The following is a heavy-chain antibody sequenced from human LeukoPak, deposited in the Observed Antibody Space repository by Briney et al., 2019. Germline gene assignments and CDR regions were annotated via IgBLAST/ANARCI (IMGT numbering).Heavy chain of an antibody. J-gene: IGHJ4*02. V-gene: IGHV4-4*09. CDR3: ARRVYGSGSYYFDY. CDR1: GGSITSYY. Sequence: SETLSLTCTVSGGSITSYYWSWIRQPPGKGLEWIGNIYSSGSTNYNPSLQSRDTISVDTSKNQFSLKLTSVTAADTAVFYCARRVYGSGSYYFDYWGQGTLVTVSS. CDR2: IYSSGST. D-gene: IGHD3-10*01.